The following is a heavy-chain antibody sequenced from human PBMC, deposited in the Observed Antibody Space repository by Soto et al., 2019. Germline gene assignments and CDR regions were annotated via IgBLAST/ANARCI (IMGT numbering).Heavy chain of an antibody. Sequence: QVPLVESGGGVVQPGRSLRLSCAASGFTFSSYAMHWVRQAPGKGLEWVAVISYDGSNKYYADSVKGRFTISRDNSKNTLYLQMNSLRAEDTAVYYCARAISGAGVDYWGQGTLVTVSS. J-gene: IGHJ4*02. CDR2: ISYDGSNK. CDR3: ARAISGAGVDY. CDR1: GFTFSSYA. V-gene: IGHV3-30-3*01. D-gene: IGHD3-9*01.